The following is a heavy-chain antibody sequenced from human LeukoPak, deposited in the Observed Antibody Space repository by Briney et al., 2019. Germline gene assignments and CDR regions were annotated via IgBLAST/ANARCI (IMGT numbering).Heavy chain of an antibody. CDR2: VSFDGNYQ. Sequence: GGSLRLSCAASGFTFNNYAMHWVRPAPGKGLERVAVVSFDGNYQNYADSVKGRFTISRDNSKNTVSLQMTSLRAEDTAVYYCARDRDLSSWYFGYWGQGTLVTVSS. D-gene: IGHD6-13*01. V-gene: IGHV3-30*04. CDR3: ARDRDLSSWYFGY. CDR1: GFTFNNYA. J-gene: IGHJ4*02.